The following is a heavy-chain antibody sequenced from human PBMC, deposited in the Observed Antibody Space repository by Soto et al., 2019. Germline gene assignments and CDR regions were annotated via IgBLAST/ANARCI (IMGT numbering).Heavy chain of an antibody. D-gene: IGHD2-15*01. CDR1: GGTFSDFT. V-gene: IGHV1-69*06. CDR2: IIPMIGAT. Sequence: QVQLVQSGSEVKKPGSSVKVFCKASGGTFSDFTLSWLRQAPGRGLEWMGGIIPMIGATNNAQKLKGRLTITADKSTGTVYMELNSLRSDDTAVYYCARYWSAGTLYGAFDIWGQGTEVTVSP. J-gene: IGHJ3*02. CDR3: ARYWSAGTLYGAFDI.